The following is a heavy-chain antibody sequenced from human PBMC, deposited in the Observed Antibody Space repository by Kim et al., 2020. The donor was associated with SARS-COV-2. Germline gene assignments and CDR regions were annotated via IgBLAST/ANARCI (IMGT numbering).Heavy chain of an antibody. V-gene: IGHV1-3*01. D-gene: IGHD6-6*01. CDR3: ARAVYSTSSGWFDP. Sequence: ASVKVSCKASGYTFSTYAIHWVRQAPGQRLEWMGWINAGNDNTKYSQKFQGRVTITRDTSASIAYMELSSLRSEDTAVYYCARAVYSTSSGWFDPWGQGTVVTVSS. J-gene: IGHJ5*02. CDR2: INAGNDNT. CDR1: GYTFSTYA.